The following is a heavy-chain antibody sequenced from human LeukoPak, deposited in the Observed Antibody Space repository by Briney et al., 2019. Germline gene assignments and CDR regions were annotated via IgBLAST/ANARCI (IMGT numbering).Heavy chain of an antibody. CDR3: AREGAAVQLWLPLPYFDY. V-gene: IGHV4-61*02. J-gene: IGHJ4*02. D-gene: IGHD5-18*01. CDR2: IYTSGST. CDR1: GGSISSGSYY. Sequence: PSETLSLTCTVSGGSISSGSYYWSWIRQPAGKGLEWIGRIYTSGSTNYNPSLKSRVTISVDTSKNQFSLKLSSVTAADTAVYYCAREGAAVQLWLPLPYFDYWGQGTLVTVSS.